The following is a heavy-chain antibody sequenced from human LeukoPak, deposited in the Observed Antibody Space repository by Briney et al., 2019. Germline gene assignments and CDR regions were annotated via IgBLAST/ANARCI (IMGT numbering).Heavy chain of an antibody. J-gene: IGHJ4*02. CDR1: GDTFNNYA. Sequence: SVNVSCKASGDTFNNYAISWVRQAPGQRLEWMGGIIPMFGTADYGQKFQGRVTIMTDEPTSTGYMDLSSLRSEDTAIYYCVLGYCSGGCAWYGGDYWGQGTLVTVSS. V-gene: IGHV1-69*05. D-gene: IGHD2-15*01. CDR3: VLGYCSGGCAWYGGDY. CDR2: IIPMFGTA.